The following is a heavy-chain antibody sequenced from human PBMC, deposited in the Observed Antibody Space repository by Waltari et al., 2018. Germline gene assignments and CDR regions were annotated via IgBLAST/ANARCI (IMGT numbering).Heavy chain of an antibody. CDR1: GFTFSSHA. CDR2: ITPSCDGT. V-gene: IGHV3-23*01. D-gene: IGHD3-3*02. Sequence: EVQLLESGGDLLQPGGSLSLSCAASGFTFSSHALSWVRQAPGKGLQWVSAITPSCDGTYYSDSVQCRFTIARDNSKNTLFLQMSGLRADDTAVYYCARDSPVLSFWGQGTLVTVCS. J-gene: IGHJ4*02. CDR3: ARDSPVLSF.